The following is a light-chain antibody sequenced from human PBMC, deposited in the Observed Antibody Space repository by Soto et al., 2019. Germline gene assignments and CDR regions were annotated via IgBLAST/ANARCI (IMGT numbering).Light chain of an antibody. V-gene: IGLV2-14*01. CDR1: SSDVGAYNY. J-gene: IGLJ1*01. CDR3: SSFTSRFTRV. CDR2: AVT. Sequence: QSALTQPASVSGSPGQSITISCTGTSSDVGAYNYVSWYQQYPGKAPKLMIYAVTNRPSGVSNRFSGSKSGNTASLTISGLRAEAEADYHCSSFTSRFTRVFGTGTKLTVL.